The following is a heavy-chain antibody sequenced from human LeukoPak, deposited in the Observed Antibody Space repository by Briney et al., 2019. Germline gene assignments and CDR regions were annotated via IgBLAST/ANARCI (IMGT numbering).Heavy chain of an antibody. D-gene: IGHD3-22*01. V-gene: IGHV3-64*01. Sequence: GGSLRLSCAASGFTFSSYAMHWLRQAPGKGLEYVSAISSNGGSTYYANSVKGRFTISRDNAKNSLYLQMNSLRAEDTAVYYCARDLVAGYYDSSGYYFGEYNWFDPWGQGTLVTVSS. CDR2: ISSNGGST. CDR1: GFTFSSYA. J-gene: IGHJ5*02. CDR3: ARDLVAGYYDSSGYYFGEYNWFDP.